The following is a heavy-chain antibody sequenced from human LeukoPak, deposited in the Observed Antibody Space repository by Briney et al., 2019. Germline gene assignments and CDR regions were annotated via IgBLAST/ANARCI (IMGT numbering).Heavy chain of an antibody. CDR1: GYTLTELS. CDR3: ARDQYNVIDS. Sequence: GASVKVSCKVSGYTLTELSMHWVRQAPGQRPEWMGRINAENGDTKYSQKFQGRVTITRDTFASTSYMELSSLRSEDTAVYYCARDQYNVIDSWGQGTLVTVSS. J-gene: IGHJ4*02. CDR2: INAENGDT. D-gene: IGHD1-14*01. V-gene: IGHV1-3*01.